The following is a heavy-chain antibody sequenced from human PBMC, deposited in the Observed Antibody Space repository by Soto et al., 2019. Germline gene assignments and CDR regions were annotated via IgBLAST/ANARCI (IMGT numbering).Heavy chain of an antibody. V-gene: IGHV1-2*02. CDR3: ARPPGYISDWYYFDL. Sequence: QVQLVQSGAEVNKPGASVKVSCEASGYTFIDYYMHWVRQAPGQGFEWMGRIRPKSGGTNYAQKFQGRVTMTWDTSLNTAYMELSSLMSEDTAVYYCARPPGYISDWYYFDLWGQGTLVTVSS. CDR1: GYTFIDYY. CDR2: IRPKSGGT. J-gene: IGHJ4*02. D-gene: IGHD6-19*01.